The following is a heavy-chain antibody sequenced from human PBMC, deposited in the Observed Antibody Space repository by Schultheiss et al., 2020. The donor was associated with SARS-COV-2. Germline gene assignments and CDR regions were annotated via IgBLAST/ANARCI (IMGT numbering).Heavy chain of an antibody. Sequence: SKTLSLTCAVYGGSFSGYYWSWIRQPPGKGLEWIGSIYHSGSTNYNPSLKSRVTMSVDTSKNQFSLSLSSVTAADTAVYYCARDFFYYDSSGYYSDYWGQGTLVTVAS. CDR3: ARDFFYYDSSGYYSDY. CDR1: GGSFSGYY. J-gene: IGHJ4*02. V-gene: IGHV4-34*11. CDR2: IYHSGST. D-gene: IGHD3-22*01.